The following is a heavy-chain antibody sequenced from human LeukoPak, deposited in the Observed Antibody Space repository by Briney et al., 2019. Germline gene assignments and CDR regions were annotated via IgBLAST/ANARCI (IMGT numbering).Heavy chain of an antibody. Sequence: SETLSLTCAVYGGSFSGYYWSWIRQPPGKGLEWIGYIYYSGSTNYNPSLKSRVTISVDTSKNQFSLKLSSVTAADTAVYYCARLSIAAAGRRSFDYWGQGTLVTVSS. CDR2: IYYSGST. CDR3: ARLSIAAAGRRSFDY. J-gene: IGHJ4*02. V-gene: IGHV4-59*08. D-gene: IGHD6-13*01. CDR1: GGSFSGYY.